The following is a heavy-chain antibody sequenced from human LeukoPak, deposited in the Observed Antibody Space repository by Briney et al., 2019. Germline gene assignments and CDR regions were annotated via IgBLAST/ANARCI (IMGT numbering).Heavy chain of an antibody. D-gene: IGHD3-10*01. Sequence: ASVKVSCEASGGTFSSYAISWVRQAPGQGLEWMGGIIPIFGTANYAQKFQGRVTITTDESTSTAYMELSSLRSEDTAVYYCASKADVLLESLGAFDIWGQGTMVTVSS. CDR3: ASKADVLLESLGAFDI. CDR2: IIPIFGTA. J-gene: IGHJ3*02. CDR1: GGTFSSYA. V-gene: IGHV1-69*05.